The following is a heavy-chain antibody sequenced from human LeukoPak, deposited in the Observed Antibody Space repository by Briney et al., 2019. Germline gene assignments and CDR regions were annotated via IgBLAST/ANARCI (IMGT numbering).Heavy chain of an antibody. CDR3: ATAVIVAVFGDAFDI. Sequence: GASVTVSCKASGYTFTVYFMHWVRQAPGQGLEWMGWINPNSGGTNYAQKFQGRVTMTRDTSISTAYMELRRLRYDDTAVYYCATAVIVAVFGDAFDIWGQGTLVTVSS. CDR2: INPNSGGT. V-gene: IGHV1-2*02. D-gene: IGHD6-13*01. CDR1: GYTFTVYF. J-gene: IGHJ3*02.